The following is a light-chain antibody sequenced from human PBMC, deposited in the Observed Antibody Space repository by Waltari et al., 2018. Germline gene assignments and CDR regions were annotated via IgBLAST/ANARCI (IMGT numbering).Light chain of an antibody. J-gene: IGKJ2*01. V-gene: IGKV1-5*03. CDR3: QQFVGYPYT. Sequence: DIQLTHSPPIVAASVGDRVTIACRASQSITRWLAWYQQKPGRAPKLLIYAASNLVTGVPSRFSGTGSGTLFTLTISSLEPDDFATYYCQQFVGYPYTFGQGTKVETK. CDR2: AAS. CDR1: QSITRW.